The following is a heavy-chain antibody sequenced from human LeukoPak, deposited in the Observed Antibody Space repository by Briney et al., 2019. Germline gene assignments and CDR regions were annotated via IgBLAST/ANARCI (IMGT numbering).Heavy chain of an antibody. J-gene: IGHJ4*02. D-gene: IGHD1-26*01. CDR3: ARLLGSGSYALSPSHFDY. Sequence: KASETLSLTCTVSGGSISNNYWSWIRQPPGKGLEWIGYIYYSGSTNYSPSLKSRVTISVDTSKNQFSLKLSSVTAADTAVYYCARLLGSGSYALSPSHFDYWGQGTLVTVSS. CDR2: IYYSGST. V-gene: IGHV4-59*01. CDR1: GGSISNNY.